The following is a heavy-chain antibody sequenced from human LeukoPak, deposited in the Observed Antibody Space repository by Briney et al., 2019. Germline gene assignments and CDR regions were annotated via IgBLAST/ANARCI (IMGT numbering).Heavy chain of an antibody. D-gene: IGHD5-12*01. CDR2: VYPDDSDT. V-gene: IGHV5-51*01. CDR3: ARRVSGYIDS. J-gene: IGHJ4*02. Sequence: GESLKIPCKASGYRFTNYWFGWVRQMPGKGLEWMGIVYPDDSDTRYSPSFQGQVTISVDKSISTAYLQWSSLKASDTAMYYCARRVSGYIDSWGQGTLVTVSS. CDR1: GYRFTNYW.